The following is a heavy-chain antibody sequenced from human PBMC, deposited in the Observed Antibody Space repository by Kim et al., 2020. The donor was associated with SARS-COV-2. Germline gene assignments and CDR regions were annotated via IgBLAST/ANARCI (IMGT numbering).Heavy chain of an antibody. D-gene: IGHD2-15*01. J-gene: IGHJ6*02. V-gene: IGHV1-46*01. CDR1: GYTFTSYY. Sequence: ASVKVSCKASGYTFTSYYMHWVRQAPGQGLEWMGIINPSGGSTSYAQKFQGRVTMTRDTSTSTVYMGLSSLRSEDTAVYYCARVLLGYCSGGSCYSDRDYYYSSGMYVWGQGTTVTVSS. CDR2: INPSGGST. CDR3: ARVLLGYCSGGSCYSDRDYYYSSGMYV.